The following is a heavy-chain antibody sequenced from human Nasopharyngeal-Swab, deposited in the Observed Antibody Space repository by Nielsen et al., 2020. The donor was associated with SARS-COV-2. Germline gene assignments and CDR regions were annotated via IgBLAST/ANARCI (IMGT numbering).Heavy chain of an antibody. Sequence: GESLKISCAASGFTLSSYSMNWVRQAPGKGLEWVSSISSSSSYIYYADSVKGRFTISRDNAKNSLYLQMNSLRAEDTALYYCAKDMSKFYYYGMDVWGQGTTVTVSS. CDR2: ISSSSSYI. D-gene: IGHD5/OR15-5a*01. CDR1: GFTLSSYS. CDR3: AKDMSKFYYYGMDV. J-gene: IGHJ6*02. V-gene: IGHV3-21*04.